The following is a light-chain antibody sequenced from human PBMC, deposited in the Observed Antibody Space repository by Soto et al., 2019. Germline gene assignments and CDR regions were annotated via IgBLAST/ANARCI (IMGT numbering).Light chain of an antibody. CDR3: CSFEGRTPLVV. CDR1: SSNLGSYDL. CDR2: EAS. J-gene: IGLJ2*01. V-gene: IGLV2-23*01. Sequence: QSALTQPASVSGSPGQSITISCTGTSSNLGSYDLVSWYQQYPGQAPKLLIYEASKRPAGVSDRFSGFKSGSTASLTISGLQADDEAEYYCCSFEGRTPLVVFGGWTKVTVL.